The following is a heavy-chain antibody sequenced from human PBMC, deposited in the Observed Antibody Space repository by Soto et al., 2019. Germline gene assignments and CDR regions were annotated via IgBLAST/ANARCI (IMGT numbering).Heavy chain of an antibody. D-gene: IGHD1-26*01. CDR3: AKDRSQWELYSFDY. J-gene: IGHJ4*02. V-gene: IGHV3-23*01. CDR2: ISGSGGGT. CDR1: GFTFSSYA. Sequence: EVQLLESGGDLVQPGGSLRLSCAASGFTFSSYAMSWVRQAPGKGLEWVSGISGSGGGTYYADSVKGRFTISRDNSKNTLFLQMNSRRAEDTAVYYCAKDRSQWELYSFDYWGQGTLVTVSS.